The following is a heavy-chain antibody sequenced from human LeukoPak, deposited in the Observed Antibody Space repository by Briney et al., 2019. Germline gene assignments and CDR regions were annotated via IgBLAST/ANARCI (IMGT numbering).Heavy chain of an antibody. J-gene: IGHJ4*02. Sequence: SETLSLTCTVSGGSISSYYWSWIRQPAGKGLEWIGYIYYSGSTYYNPSLKSRVTISVDTSKNRFSLKLSSVTAADTAVYYCARDLGRNYYFDYWGQGTLVTVSS. CDR3: ARDLGRNYYFDY. CDR2: IYYSGST. D-gene: IGHD1-7*01. V-gene: IGHV4-59*06. CDR1: GGSISSYY.